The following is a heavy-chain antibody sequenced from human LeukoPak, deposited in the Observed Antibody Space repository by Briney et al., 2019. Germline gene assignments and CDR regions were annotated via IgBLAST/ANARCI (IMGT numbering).Heavy chain of an antibody. CDR1: GYTFTSYG. CDR2: ISAYNGNT. D-gene: IGHD4-17*01. V-gene: IGHV1-18*01. J-gene: IGHJ4*02. CDR3: ARGSIYGDYEFFGY. Sequence: GASVKVSCKASGYTFTSYGISWVRQAPGQGLEWMGWISAYNGNTNYAQKLQGRVTMTTDTSASTAYMELRGLRSDDTAVYYCARGSIYGDYEFFGYWGQGTLVTVSS.